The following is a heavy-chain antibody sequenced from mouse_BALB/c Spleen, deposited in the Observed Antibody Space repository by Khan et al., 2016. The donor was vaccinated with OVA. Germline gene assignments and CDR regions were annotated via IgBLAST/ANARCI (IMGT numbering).Heavy chain of an antibody. Sequence: EVQLQESGPGLVKPSQSLSLTCTFTGYSITSDYAWNWIRQFPGNKLEWMGYISSSGSTNYNPALKSRISITRDTSKKQFFLQLNSVTTEDTATYYCARYGSRYNYAMDYWGQGTSVTVSS. D-gene: IGHD2-2*01. CDR2: ISSSGST. CDR3: ARYGSRYNYAMDY. V-gene: IGHV3-2*02. J-gene: IGHJ4*01. CDR1: GYSITSDYA.